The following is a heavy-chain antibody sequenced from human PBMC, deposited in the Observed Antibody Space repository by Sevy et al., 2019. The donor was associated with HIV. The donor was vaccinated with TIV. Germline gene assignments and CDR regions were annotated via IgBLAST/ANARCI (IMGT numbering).Heavy chain of an antibody. V-gene: IGHV5-51*01. CDR1: GYNITSYW. D-gene: IGHD6-6*01. CDR2: INPRDSYT. J-gene: IGHJ4*02. Sequence: GESLKISCKGSGYNITSYWIGLVRQMPGKGLEWMGIINPRDSYTRYIPSCQGQVTISVDKSINTAYLQGSSLKASDTAMYYCARQWSSSADYWGQGTLVTVSS. CDR3: ARQWSSSADY.